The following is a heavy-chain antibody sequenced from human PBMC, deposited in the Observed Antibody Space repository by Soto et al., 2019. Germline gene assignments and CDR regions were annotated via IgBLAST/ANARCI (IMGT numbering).Heavy chain of an antibody. Sequence: QLQLQESGSGLVKPSQTLSLTCAVSGGSISSGGYSWSWIRQPPGKGLEWIGCIYHGSTYYNPSLKSRVIISVDRSTNQFSLKLSSVTAADTAVYYCARAGGLGAVAVDYWGQGTLVTVSS. V-gene: IGHV4-30-2*01. CDR2: IYHGST. CDR3: ARAGGLGAVAVDY. CDR1: GGSISSGGYS. D-gene: IGHD6-19*01. J-gene: IGHJ4*02.